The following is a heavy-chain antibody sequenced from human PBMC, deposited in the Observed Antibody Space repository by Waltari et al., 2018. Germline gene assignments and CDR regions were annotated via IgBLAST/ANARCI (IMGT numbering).Heavy chain of an antibody. V-gene: IGHV5-51*03. CDR1: GYTFANYW. Sequence: EVQLVQSGAELKKPGQSLKISCQASGYTFANYWIAWVRRRPGMGLEGVGLTHPGDVDTPYSTSVQGHVTFSVDKSGNTAYLQWSSLKASDTAKYYCARMERDLWSGKDHNMDMDVWGEGTTV. CDR3: ARMERDLWSGKDHNMDMDV. J-gene: IGHJ6*03. CDR2: THPGDVDT. D-gene: IGHD3-3*01.